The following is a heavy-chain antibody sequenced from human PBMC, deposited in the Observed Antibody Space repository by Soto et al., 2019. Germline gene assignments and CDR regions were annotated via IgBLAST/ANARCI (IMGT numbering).Heavy chain of an antibody. D-gene: IGHD6-6*01. CDR2: MNPNSCNT. CDR3: ARNVRRVAARPLGY. V-gene: IGHV1-8*01. Sequence: QVQLVQSGAEVKKPGASVKVSCKASGYTFTSYDINWVRQATGQGLEWMGWMNPNSCNTGYAQKFQGRVTMTRNTSISTAYMELSSLTSEDTAVYYCARNVRRVAARPLGYWGHGTLVTVSS. CDR1: GYTFTSYD. J-gene: IGHJ4*01.